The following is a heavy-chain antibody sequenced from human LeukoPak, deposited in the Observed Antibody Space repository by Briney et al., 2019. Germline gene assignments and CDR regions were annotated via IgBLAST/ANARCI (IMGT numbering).Heavy chain of an antibody. V-gene: IGHV3-11*01. CDR3: ARVRVVRGVFPDAFDI. D-gene: IGHD3-10*01. J-gene: IGHJ3*02. Sequence: GGSLRLSCAASGFTFSDYYMGWIRQAPGKGLEWVSYISSSGSTVYYADSVKGRFTISRDNAKNSLYLQMNSLRAEDTAVYYCARVRVVRGVFPDAFDIWGQGTMVTVSS. CDR2: ISSSGSTV. CDR1: GFTFSDYY.